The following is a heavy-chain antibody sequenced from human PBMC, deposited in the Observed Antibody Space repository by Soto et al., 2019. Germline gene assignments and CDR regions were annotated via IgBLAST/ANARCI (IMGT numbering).Heavy chain of an antibody. CDR3: ARAGYSSSWFSDYDYYGMDV. J-gene: IGHJ6*02. CDR1: GYTFTSYG. CDR2: ISTDNGHT. D-gene: IGHD6-13*01. V-gene: IGHV1-18*04. Sequence: QDQLVQSGTEVKKPGASVKVSCKASGYTFTSYGITWVRQAPGQGLEWMGWISTDNGHTNYAQKFQGRVTLTTDTPTNAAYMERRSLRSDDTAVYYCARAGYSSSWFSDYDYYGMDVWGQGTTVTVSS.